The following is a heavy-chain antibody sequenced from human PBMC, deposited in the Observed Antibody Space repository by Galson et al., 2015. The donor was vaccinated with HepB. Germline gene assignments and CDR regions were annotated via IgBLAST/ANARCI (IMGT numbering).Heavy chain of an antibody. CDR2: ISAYNGNT. CDR1: GYTFTSYG. D-gene: IGHD3-16*02. Sequence: SVKVSCKASGYTFTSYGISWVRQAPGQGLEWMGWISAYNGNTNYAQKLQGRVTMTTDTSTSTAYMELRSLRSDDTAVYYCARDGLRLGELSLWAHFDYWGQGTLVTVSS. J-gene: IGHJ4*02. V-gene: IGHV1-18*01. CDR3: ARDGLRLGELSLWAHFDY.